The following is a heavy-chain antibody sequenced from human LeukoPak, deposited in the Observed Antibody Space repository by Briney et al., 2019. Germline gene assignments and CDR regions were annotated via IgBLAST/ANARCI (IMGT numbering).Heavy chain of an antibody. CDR3: ARGRGSSGGDFDY. J-gene: IGHJ4*02. Sequence: PGASVMVSCKASGYTFTSYDINWVRQATEQGLEWMGWMNPNSGNTGYAQKFQGRVTMTRNTSISTAYMELSSLRSEDTAVYYCARGRGSSGGDFDYWGQGTLVTVSS. V-gene: IGHV1-8*01. D-gene: IGHD6-13*01. CDR2: MNPNSGNT. CDR1: GYTFTSYD.